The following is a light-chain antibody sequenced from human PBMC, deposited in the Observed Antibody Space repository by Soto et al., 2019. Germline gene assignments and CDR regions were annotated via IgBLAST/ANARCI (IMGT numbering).Light chain of an antibody. CDR3: QQYGSSPPVT. V-gene: IGKV3-20*01. J-gene: IGKJ5*01. CDR1: QSVSSSY. CDR2: GAS. Sequence: EIVLTQSPGTLSLSPGEGATLSCGASQSVSSSYLAWYQQKPGQTPRLLIYGASGRATGIPDRFSGSGSGTDFTLTISRLEPEDFAVYYCQQYGSSPPVTFGQGTRLEIK.